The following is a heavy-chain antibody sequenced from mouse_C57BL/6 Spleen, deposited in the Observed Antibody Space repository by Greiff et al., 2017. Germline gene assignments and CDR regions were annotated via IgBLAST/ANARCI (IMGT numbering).Heavy chain of an antibody. CDR1: GYTFTSYW. Sequence: QVQLQQPGAELVRPGSSVKLSCKASGYTFTSYWMHWVKQRPIQGLEWIGNIDPSDSETHYNQKFKDKATLTVDKSSSTAYMQLSSLTSEDSAVYYGARGGRGLYYGSSYGYFDYWGQGTTLTVSS. CDR3: ARGGRGLYYGSSYGYFDY. J-gene: IGHJ2*01. CDR2: IDPSDSET. D-gene: IGHD1-1*01. V-gene: IGHV1-52*01.